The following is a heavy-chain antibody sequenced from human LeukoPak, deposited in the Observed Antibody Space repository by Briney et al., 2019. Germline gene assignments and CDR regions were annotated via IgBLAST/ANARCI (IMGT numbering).Heavy chain of an antibody. D-gene: IGHD3-22*01. CDR1: GFTFSSNY. V-gene: IGHV3-66*01. Sequence: PGGSLRLSCAASGFTFSSNYMSWVRQASGKGLEWVSVIYSGGSTYYSDSVKGRFTISRDNSKNTLYLQMNSLRAEDTAVYYCATYDSSGYYSYYYYYMDVWGKGTTVTISS. CDR3: ATYDSSGYYSYYYYYMDV. CDR2: IYSGGST. J-gene: IGHJ6*03.